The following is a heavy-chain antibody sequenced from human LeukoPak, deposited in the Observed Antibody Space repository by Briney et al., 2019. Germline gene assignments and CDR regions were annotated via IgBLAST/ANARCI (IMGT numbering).Heavy chain of an antibody. Sequence: GGSLRLSCAASGFTFSSDGMHWVRQAPGKGLEWVAVVSYDGSNKYYADSVKGRFTISRDNSKNTLYLQMNSLRPEDTAVYYCAKDSSYGSGSYFYFDYWGQGTLVTVSS. V-gene: IGHV3-30*18. J-gene: IGHJ4*02. CDR3: AKDSSYGSGSYFYFDY. D-gene: IGHD3-10*01. CDR1: GFTFSSDG. CDR2: VSYDGSNK.